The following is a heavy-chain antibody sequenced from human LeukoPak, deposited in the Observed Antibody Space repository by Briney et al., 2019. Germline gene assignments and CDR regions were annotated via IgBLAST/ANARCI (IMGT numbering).Heavy chain of an antibody. CDR1: GFTFSSYA. D-gene: IGHD5-18*01. Sequence: LTGGSLRLSCAASGFTFSSYAMSWVRQAPGKGLEWVSAISGSGSSTYYPDSVKGRFTISRDNSKNTLYLQMNNLRAEDTVVYYCAKSTGYSYGYFDYWGQGTLVTVSS. CDR3: AKSTGYSYGYFDY. CDR2: ISGSGSST. V-gene: IGHV3-23*01. J-gene: IGHJ4*02.